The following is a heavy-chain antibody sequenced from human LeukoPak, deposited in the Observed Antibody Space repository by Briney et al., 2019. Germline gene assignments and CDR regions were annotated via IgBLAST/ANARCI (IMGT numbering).Heavy chain of an antibody. CDR1: GFTFSAFG. CDR2: IPYDGSDK. D-gene: IGHD2-15*01. J-gene: IGHJ3*02. V-gene: IGHV3-30*12. CDR3: ARDLSSDDAFDI. Sequence: GGSLRLSCAASGFTFSAFGMHWVRQAPGKGLEWVTFIPYDGSDKYYADSVKGRFTISRDNVKNSLYLQMNSLRAEDTAVYYCARDLSSDDAFDIWGQGTMVTVSS.